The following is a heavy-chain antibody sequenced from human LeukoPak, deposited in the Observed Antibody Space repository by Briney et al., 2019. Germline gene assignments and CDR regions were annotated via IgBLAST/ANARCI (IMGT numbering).Heavy chain of an antibody. J-gene: IGHJ3*02. CDR1: GFTFSSYW. Sequence: GGSLRLSCAASGFTFSSYWMHWVRQAPGKGLVWVSRISGDGSSTTYADAVKGRFTISRDNAKNTLYLQMSSLRGEDTAVYYCARRGLVPAFDIWAKGQWSPSPQ. CDR2: ISGDGSST. D-gene: IGHD2-2*01. CDR3: ARRGLVPAFDI. V-gene: IGHV3-74*01.